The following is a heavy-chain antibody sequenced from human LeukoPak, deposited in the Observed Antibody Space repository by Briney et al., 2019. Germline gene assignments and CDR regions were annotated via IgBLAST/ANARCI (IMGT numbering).Heavy chain of an antibody. CDR2: ISGNDDNT. Sequence: GGSLRLSCAASGFTFSSYAMSWVRQAPGKGLEWVAVISGNDDNTYYGDSMKGRFTISRDTSKNTLYLQMKSLRAEDTAVYYCAKHSHSWYIGYFEYWGQGTLVTVSS. CDR3: AKHSHSWYIGYFEY. J-gene: IGHJ4*02. D-gene: IGHD6-13*01. CDR1: GFTFSSYA. V-gene: IGHV3-23*01.